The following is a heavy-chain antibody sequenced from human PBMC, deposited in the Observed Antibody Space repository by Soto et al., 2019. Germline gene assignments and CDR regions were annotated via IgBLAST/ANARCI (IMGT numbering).Heavy chain of an antibody. CDR1: GYTFSDYG. CDR3: AREPPETPPDY. J-gene: IGHJ4*02. V-gene: IGHV1-18*01. Sequence: ASVKVSCKASGYTFSDYGFSWVRQAPGQGLEWMGWISAKNGDANFAQKFRGRVTMTTDTSTSTAYMELRSLKVDDTAVYYCAREPPETPPDYWGQGTLVTVSS. CDR2: ISAKNGDA.